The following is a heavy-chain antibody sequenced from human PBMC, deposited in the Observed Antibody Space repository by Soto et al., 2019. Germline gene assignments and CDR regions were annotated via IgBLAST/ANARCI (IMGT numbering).Heavy chain of an antibody. D-gene: IGHD2-8*01. Sequence: GGSLRLSCAASGFTFSNAWMNWVRQAPGKGLEWVGRIKSKTDGGTTDYAAPVKGRFTISRDDSKNTLYLQMNSLKTEDTAVYYCTTGGPEVLPHAFDIWGQGTMVTVSS. CDR3: TTGGPEVLPHAFDI. J-gene: IGHJ3*02. CDR1: GFTFSNAW. V-gene: IGHV3-15*07. CDR2: IKSKTDGGTT.